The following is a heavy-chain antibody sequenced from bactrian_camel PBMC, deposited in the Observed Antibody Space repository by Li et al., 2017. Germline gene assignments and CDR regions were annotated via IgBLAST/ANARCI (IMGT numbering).Heavy chain of an antibody. D-gene: IGHD1*01. CDR1: VGYVFSSHC. Sequence: QVQLVESGGGSAPVGGSLRLSCVGSVGYVFSSHCMGLYRGTREEEREGVAVILTSDDSTYYDDAVKCRFTIHSASDKNTLYLQMNNLQPEDTAMYYCAAARTWICRPRPAAFFYWGQGTQVTVS. CDR3: AAARTWICRPRPAAFFY. CDR2: ILTSDDST. J-gene: IGHJ4*01. V-gene: IGHV3S54*01.